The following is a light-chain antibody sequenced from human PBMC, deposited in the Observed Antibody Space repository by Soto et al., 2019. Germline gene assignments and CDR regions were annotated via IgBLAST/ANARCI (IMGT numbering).Light chain of an antibody. CDR1: QSVNNKY. CDR2: GXS. Sequence: VLTQSSGTLDMSQGERATLFXRASQSVNNKYLAWYQQQPGXAPRFXXSGXSNRATGIPYRLSGSGSGTDFTLTISKLEPEDFALFYCQQYGNAPRTFGGGTKVDIK. CDR3: QQYGNAPRT. J-gene: IGKJ4*02. V-gene: IGKV3-20*01.